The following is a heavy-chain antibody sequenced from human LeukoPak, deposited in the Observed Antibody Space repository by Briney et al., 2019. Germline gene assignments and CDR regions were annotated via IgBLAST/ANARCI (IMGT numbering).Heavy chain of an antibody. CDR1: GGSISSYY. CDR3: AREARIAAAGYYYYYMDV. Sequence: SETLSLTCTVSGGSISSYYWSWIRQPPGKGLEWIGYIYYSGSTNYNPSLKSRVTISVDTSKNQFSLKLSSVTAADTAVYYCAREARIAAAGYYYYYMDVWGKGTTVTVSS. CDR2: IYYSGST. D-gene: IGHD6-13*01. V-gene: IGHV4-59*01. J-gene: IGHJ6*03.